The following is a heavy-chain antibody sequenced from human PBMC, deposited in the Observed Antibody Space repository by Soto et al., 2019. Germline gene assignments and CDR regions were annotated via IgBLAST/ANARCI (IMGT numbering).Heavy chain of an antibody. CDR2: IIPIFGTA. Sequence: QVQLVQSGAEVKKPGSSVKVSCKASGGTFSSYAISWVRQAPGQGHEWMGGIIPIFGTANYAQKFQGRVTITADESTSTAYMELSSLRSEDTAVYYCARDLRITIFGVTRRIDAFDIWGQGTMVTVSS. CDR1: GGTFSSYA. V-gene: IGHV1-69*01. D-gene: IGHD3-3*01. CDR3: ARDLRITIFGVTRRIDAFDI. J-gene: IGHJ3*02.